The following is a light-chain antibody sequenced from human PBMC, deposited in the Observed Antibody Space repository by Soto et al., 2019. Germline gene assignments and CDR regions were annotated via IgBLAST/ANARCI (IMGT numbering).Light chain of an antibody. V-gene: IGKV1-5*01. CDR3: QQYGSSGT. J-gene: IGKJ1*01. Sequence: DIQMTQSPSALSASVGDRVTITCRASQSISSWLAWYQQQPGKAPKILIYDASSLESGVPSRFSGSGSGTVFTLTISRLEPEDFAVYYCQQYGSSGTFGQGTKVDIK. CDR1: QSISSW. CDR2: DAS.